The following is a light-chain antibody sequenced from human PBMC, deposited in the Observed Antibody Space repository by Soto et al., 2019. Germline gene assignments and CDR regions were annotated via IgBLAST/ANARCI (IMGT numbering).Light chain of an antibody. CDR1: SSDVGGYNY. CDR2: DVS. V-gene: IGLV2-14*01. Sequence: QSVLTQPASVPGSPGQSITISCTGTSSDVGGYNYVSWYQQHPGKAPKLMIYDVSNRPSGVSNRFSGSKSGNTASLTISGLQAEDEADYYCSSYTSSSTQVFGTGTKVTVL. J-gene: IGLJ1*01. CDR3: SSYTSSSTQV.